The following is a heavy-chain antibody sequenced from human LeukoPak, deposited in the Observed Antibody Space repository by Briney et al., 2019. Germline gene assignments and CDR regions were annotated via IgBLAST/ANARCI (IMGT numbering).Heavy chain of an antibody. CDR3: ARRQWTAFDF. Sequence: GGSLRLSCAASGFTFNTYWISWVRQAPGKGLQWVANIKPDGNERYYVDYAKGRFTTSRDNARSSLYLQMNSLRVEDTAIYYCARRQWTAFDFWGQGTMVTVSS. V-gene: IGHV3-7*01. J-gene: IGHJ3*01. D-gene: IGHD6-19*01. CDR1: GFTFNTYW. CDR2: IKPDGNER.